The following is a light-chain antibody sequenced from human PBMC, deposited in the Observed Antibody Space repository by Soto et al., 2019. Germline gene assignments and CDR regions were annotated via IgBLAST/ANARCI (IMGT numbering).Light chain of an antibody. J-gene: IGKJ2*01. V-gene: IGKV1-9*01. CDR3: QQLSYYPRT. Sequence: IQMTQSPSSLSATVGDRVTITCRASQDVSSYLVWYQQKPGKAPELLIYAASTLQSGVPLRFSGSGSGTEFTLTISSMQQEDFAYYFCQQLSYYPRTFGQGTKLEIK. CDR2: AAS. CDR1: QDVSSY.